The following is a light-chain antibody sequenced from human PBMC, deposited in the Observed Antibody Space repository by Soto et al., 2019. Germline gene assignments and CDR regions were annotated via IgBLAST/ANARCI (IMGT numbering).Light chain of an antibody. J-gene: IGKJ1*01. CDR1: QTVSNSY. Sequence: EIVLTQSPGNLSLSPGVRATLSCRASQTVSNSYLAWYQQKPGQAPRLLIYGASSRATGIPDRFSGSGSGTDFTLTISRLEPEDFAVYYCQQYGSSPQTFGQGTKVEIK. CDR2: GAS. CDR3: QQYGSSPQT. V-gene: IGKV3-20*01.